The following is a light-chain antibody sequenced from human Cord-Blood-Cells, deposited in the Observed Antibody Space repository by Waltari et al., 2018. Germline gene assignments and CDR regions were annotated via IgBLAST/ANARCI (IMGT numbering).Light chain of an antibody. J-gene: IGKJ4*01. CDR3: QQRSNWPLT. CDR1: QSVSGY. CDR2: DAS. V-gene: IGKV3-11*01. Sequence: VVLTLAPATLSLSPGARATLACRASQSVSGYLAWYQQKPGQAPRLLIYDASNRATGIPARFSGSGSGTDFTLTISSLEPEDFAVYYCQQRSNWPLTFGGGTKVEIK.